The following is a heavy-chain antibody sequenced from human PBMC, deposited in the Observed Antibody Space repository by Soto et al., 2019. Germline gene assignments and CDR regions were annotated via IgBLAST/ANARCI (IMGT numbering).Heavy chain of an antibody. D-gene: IGHD3-10*01. V-gene: IGHV3-30-3*01. CDR1: GFTFSSYA. CDR3: ARDRNTMVRGVIDY. CDR2: ISYDGSNK. J-gene: IGHJ4*02. Sequence: GGSLRLSCAASGFTFSSYAMHWVRQAPGKGLEWVAVISYDGSNKYYADSVKGRFTISRDNSKNTLYLQMNSLRAEDTAVYYCARDRNTMVRGVIDYWGQGTLVTVSS.